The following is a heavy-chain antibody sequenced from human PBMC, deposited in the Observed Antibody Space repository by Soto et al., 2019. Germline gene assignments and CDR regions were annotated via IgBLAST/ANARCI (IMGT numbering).Heavy chain of an antibody. CDR1: GFTFSSYS. V-gene: IGHV3-21*01. CDR3: ARDHSDNWFDP. CDR2: ISSSSSYI. J-gene: IGHJ5*02. Sequence: GGSLRLSCAASGFTFSSYSMNWVRQAPGKGLEWVSSISSSSSYIYYADSVKGRFTISRDNAKNSLYLQMNSLRAVDTAVYYCARDHSDNWFDPWGQGTLVTVSS. D-gene: IGHD2-15*01.